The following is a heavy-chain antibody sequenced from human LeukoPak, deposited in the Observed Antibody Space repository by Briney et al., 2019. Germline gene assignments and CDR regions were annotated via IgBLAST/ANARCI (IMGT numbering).Heavy chain of an antibody. Sequence: GGSLRLSCAASGFTFSSYAMRWVRQAPGEGLEWVLANSGSGGSTFYVDSVKGRFTISRDNSKNTLYLQMNSLRAEDTAVYYCASGYSSGWPFAYWGQGTLVTVSS. CDR1: GFTFSSYA. J-gene: IGHJ4*02. CDR3: ASGYSSGWPFAY. CDR2: NSGSGGST. D-gene: IGHD6-19*01. V-gene: IGHV3-23*01.